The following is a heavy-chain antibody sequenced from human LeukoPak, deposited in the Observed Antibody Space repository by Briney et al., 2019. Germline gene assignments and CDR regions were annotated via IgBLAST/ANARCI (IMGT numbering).Heavy chain of an antibody. CDR3: ARDTQWEPKGDAFDI. Sequence: GGSLRLSCAASGFTFSSYGMHWVRQAPGKGLEWVAVIWYDGSNKYYADSVKGRFTISRDNSKNTLYLQMNSLRAEDTAVYYCARDTQWEPKGDAFDIWGQGTMVTVSS. CDR1: GFTFSSYG. CDR2: IWYDGSNK. V-gene: IGHV3-33*01. J-gene: IGHJ3*02. D-gene: IGHD1-26*01.